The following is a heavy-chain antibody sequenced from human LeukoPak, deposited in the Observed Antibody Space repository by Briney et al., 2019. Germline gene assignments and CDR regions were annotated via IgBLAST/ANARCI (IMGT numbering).Heavy chain of an antibody. CDR3: ARDLSPPFGVAATYFDY. J-gene: IGHJ4*02. D-gene: IGHD2-15*01. CDR1: GYTFTSYY. V-gene: IGHV1-46*01. Sequence: GASVTVSCKASGYTFTSYYMHWVRQAPGQGLEWMGIINPSGGSTSYAQKFQGRVTMTRDTSTSTVYMELSSLRSEDTAVYYCARDLSPPFGVAATYFDYWGQGTLVTVSS. CDR2: INPSGGST.